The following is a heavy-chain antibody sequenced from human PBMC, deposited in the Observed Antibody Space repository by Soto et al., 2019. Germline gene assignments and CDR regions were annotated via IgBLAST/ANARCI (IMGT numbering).Heavy chain of an antibody. Sequence: QVQLQESDPGLVKPSETLSLTCTVSGGFVSSDTYYWSWIRQPPGKGLEWIGYIYYRGTTNYNPSLKSRLTISLDPSKNQFSLRLMSVTAADTAVYYCSRERWDSSGRYGMDVWGQGTTVTVSS. CDR3: SRERWDSSGRYGMDV. CDR1: GGFVSSDTYY. V-gene: IGHV4-61*01. CDR2: IYYRGTT. J-gene: IGHJ6*02. D-gene: IGHD3-22*01.